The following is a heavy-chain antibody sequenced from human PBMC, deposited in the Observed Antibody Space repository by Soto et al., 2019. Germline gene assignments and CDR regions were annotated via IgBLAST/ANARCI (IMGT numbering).Heavy chain of an antibody. CDR1: GGTFSRYA. CDR2: IIPIFGTA. Sequence: SVKVSCKASGGTFSRYAISWVRQAPGQGLEWMGGIIPIFGTASYAQKFQGRVTITADESTSTAYMELSSLRFEDTAVYYCARAIVGPTTTGWLDPWGQGTLVTVSS. V-gene: IGHV1-69*13. CDR3: ARAIVGPTTTGWLDP. J-gene: IGHJ5*02. D-gene: IGHD1-26*01.